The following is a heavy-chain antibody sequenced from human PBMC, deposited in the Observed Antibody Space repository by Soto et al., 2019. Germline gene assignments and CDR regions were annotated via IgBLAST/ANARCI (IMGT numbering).Heavy chain of an antibody. CDR1: VLNFNDAW. Sequence: PVGSLRLSCVFSVLNFNDAWMSCVRHSPGKGLEWVGRIISRNGGGTTDYAAPVKGRFAISRDDSRNTVYLQMNSLKKEDTGVYYCSYTGLHNLWLDPWGQRSLVTVSS. CDR2: IISRNGGGTT. V-gene: IGHV3-15*01. CDR3: SYTGLHNLWLDP. J-gene: IGHJ5*02.